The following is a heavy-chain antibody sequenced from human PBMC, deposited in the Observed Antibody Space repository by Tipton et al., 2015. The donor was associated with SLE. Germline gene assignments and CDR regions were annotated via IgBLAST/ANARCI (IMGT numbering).Heavy chain of an antibody. Sequence: QVQLVQSGGGVVQPGGSLGLSCAASGFNFGGYSMFWVRRVPGKGLQCVAFIRHDGTPEYYADSVRGRFTISRDSSKNTLSLQMNSLRTEDTAVYYCAKDEKNGMDVWGQGTTVSVSS. CDR3: AKDEKNGMDV. CDR1: GFNFGGYS. V-gene: IGHV3-30*02. CDR2: IRHDGTPE. J-gene: IGHJ6*02.